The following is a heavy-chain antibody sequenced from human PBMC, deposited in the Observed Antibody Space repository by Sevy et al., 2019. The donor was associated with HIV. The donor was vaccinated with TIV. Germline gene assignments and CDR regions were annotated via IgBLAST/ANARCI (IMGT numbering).Heavy chain of an antibody. CDR1: GYSISSGYY. Sequence: SETLSLTCSVSGYSISSGYYWGWIRQPPGDGLEWIGSIHYSGTTYYNPSLESRVTISVDTSKNQFSLKLSSVTAADTAVYYCARDRYTVGGPHLFDYWGQGTLVTVSS. CDR3: ARDRYTVGGPHLFDY. V-gene: IGHV4-38-2*02. D-gene: IGHD1-26*01. CDR2: IHYSGTT. J-gene: IGHJ4*02.